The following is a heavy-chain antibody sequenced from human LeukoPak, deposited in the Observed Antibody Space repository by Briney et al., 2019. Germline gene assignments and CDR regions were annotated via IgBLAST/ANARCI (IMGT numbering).Heavy chain of an antibody. Sequence: GGSLRLSCAASGSTFSSYGMHWVRQAPGKGLEWVAFIRYDGSNEYYPDSVKGRFTISRDNAKNSLYLQMNSLRAEDTAVYYCARGPSYDSPGAFDIWGQGTMVTVSS. J-gene: IGHJ3*02. CDR1: GSTFSSYG. CDR2: IRYDGSNE. CDR3: ARGPSYDSPGAFDI. D-gene: IGHD3-22*01. V-gene: IGHV3-30*02.